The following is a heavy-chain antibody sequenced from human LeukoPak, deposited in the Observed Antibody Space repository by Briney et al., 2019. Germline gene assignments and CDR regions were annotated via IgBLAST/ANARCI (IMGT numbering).Heavy chain of an antibody. Sequence: PETLSLTCAVYGGSFSGYYWSWIRQPPGKGLEWIGEINHSGSTNYNPSLKSRVTISVDTSKNQFSLKLSSVTAADTAVYYCARRRIQLGCFDYWGQGTLVTVSS. CDR3: ARRRIQLGCFDY. V-gene: IGHV4-34*01. CDR2: INHSGST. J-gene: IGHJ4*02. D-gene: IGHD5-18*01. CDR1: GGSFSGYY.